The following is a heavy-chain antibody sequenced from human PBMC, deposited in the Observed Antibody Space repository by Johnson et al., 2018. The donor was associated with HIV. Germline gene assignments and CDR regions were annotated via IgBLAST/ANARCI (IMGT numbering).Heavy chain of an antibody. Sequence: QVQLVESGGGLVQPGGSLRLSCAASGFTFSSYVMHWVRQAPGKGLEWVAVIYDDGSNRYYADSVKGRFTISRDNSKNTLYLQMNSLRAEDTALYYCARDWNPLAVAGAQYAFDIWGQGTMVTVSS. V-gene: IGHV3-33*08. CDR1: GFTFSSYV. CDR3: ARDWNPLAVAGAQYAFDI. CDR2: IYDDGSNR. D-gene: IGHD6-19*01. J-gene: IGHJ3*02.